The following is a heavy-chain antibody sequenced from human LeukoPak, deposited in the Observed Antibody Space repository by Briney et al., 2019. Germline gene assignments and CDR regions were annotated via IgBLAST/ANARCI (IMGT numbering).Heavy chain of an antibody. V-gene: IGHV4-4*07. D-gene: IGHD6-13*01. J-gene: IGHJ5*02. CDR1: GGSISSYY. Sequence: SETLSLTCTVSGGSISSYYWSWIRQPAGKGLGWIGRIYTSGSTNYNPSLKSRVTMSVDTSKNQFSLKLSSVTAADTAVYYCARDWFFHTPGYEVAAAAWGQGTLVTVSS. CDR3: ARDWFFHTPGYEVAAAA. CDR2: IYTSGST.